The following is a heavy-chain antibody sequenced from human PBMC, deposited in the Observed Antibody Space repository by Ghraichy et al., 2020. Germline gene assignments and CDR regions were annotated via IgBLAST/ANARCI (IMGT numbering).Heavy chain of an antibody. CDR1: GGSISSYY. J-gene: IGHJ4*02. CDR2: ISTSGVT. CDR3: ASLGGTYDY. V-gene: IGHV4-59*01. Sequence: SETLSLTCTVSGGSISSYYWSWIRQPPGKGLEWIGYISTSGVTNYNPSLRSRVTISVDTSKNQFSLNLRSVTAADTAVYYCASLGGTYDYWGQGTLVTVSA. D-gene: IGHD3-16*01.